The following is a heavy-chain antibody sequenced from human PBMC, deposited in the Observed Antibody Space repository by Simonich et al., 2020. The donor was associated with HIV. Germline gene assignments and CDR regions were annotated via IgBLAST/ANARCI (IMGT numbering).Heavy chain of an antibody. CDR3: ARDVGYYDFWSGSTLDAFDI. Sequence: QVQLVESGGGVVQPGRSLRLSCAASGFTFSSYGMHWVRQAPGKGLGAGEVIWYDGSNKYYADSVKGRFTISRDNSKNTLYLQMNSLRAEDTAVYYCARDVGYYDFWSGSTLDAFDIWGQGTMVTVSS. D-gene: IGHD3-3*01. V-gene: IGHV3-33*01. J-gene: IGHJ3*02. CDR2: IWYDGSNK. CDR1: GFTFSSYG.